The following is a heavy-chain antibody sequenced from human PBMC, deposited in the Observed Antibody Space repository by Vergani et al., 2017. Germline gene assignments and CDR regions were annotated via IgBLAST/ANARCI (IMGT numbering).Heavy chain of an antibody. D-gene: IGHD6-19*01. CDR3: ARGGGSGWGFDY. CDR2: IYYSGST. V-gene: IGHV4-59*08. Sequence: QVQLQESGPGLVKPSETLSLTCTVSGGSISSYYWSWIRQPPGKGLEWIGYIYYSGSTNYNPSLKSRVTISVDTSKNQFSLKLSSVTAADTAVYYCARGGGSGWGFDYWGQGTLVTVSS. CDR1: GGSISSYY. J-gene: IGHJ4*02.